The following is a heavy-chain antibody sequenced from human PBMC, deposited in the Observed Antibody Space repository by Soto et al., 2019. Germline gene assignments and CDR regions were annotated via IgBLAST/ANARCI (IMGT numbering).Heavy chain of an antibody. CDR1: GVSISSDGYY. D-gene: IGHD4-17*01. CDR2: IYYTGGT. V-gene: IGHV4-31*03. Sequence: PSETLSLTCTVSGVSISSDGYYWSWIRQHPAKGLEWLGYIYYTGGTYYNPSLKSRIEISIDTSKNQFSLKLTSVTAADTAVYFCARAAYGDPSTSFDYWGQGTLVTVSS. J-gene: IGHJ4*02. CDR3: ARAAYGDPSTSFDY.